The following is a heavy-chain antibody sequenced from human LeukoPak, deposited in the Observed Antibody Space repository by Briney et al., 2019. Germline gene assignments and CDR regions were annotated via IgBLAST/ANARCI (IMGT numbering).Heavy chain of an antibody. Sequence: ASVKVSCTASGYTFTSYYMHWVRQAPGQGLEWMGIINPSGGSTSYAQKFQGRVTMTRDTSTSTVYMELSSLRSEDTAVYYCARGLPVAASAYYYYYYMDVWGKGTTVTISS. D-gene: IGHD2-15*01. CDR2: INPSGGST. CDR3: ARGLPVAASAYYYYYYMDV. V-gene: IGHV1-46*01. CDR1: GYTFTSYY. J-gene: IGHJ6*03.